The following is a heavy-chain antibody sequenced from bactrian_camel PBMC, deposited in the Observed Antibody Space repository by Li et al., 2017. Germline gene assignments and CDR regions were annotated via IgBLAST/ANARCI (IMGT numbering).Heavy chain of an antibody. V-gene: IGHV3S53*01. J-gene: IGHJ6*01. Sequence: HVQLVESGGGSVQAGGSLKLSCAASGSRSSTDCMAWFRHALGKEREGVAAIDRGGVTTYADSVKGRFTVSKDNAENTLYLQMNSLNPDDTAMYYCSAERFRPIDCGSALTDVNFGYWGKGTQVTVS. CDR1: GSRSSTDC. CDR3: SAERFRPIDCGSALTDVNFGY. D-gene: IGHD3*01. CDR2: IDRGGVT.